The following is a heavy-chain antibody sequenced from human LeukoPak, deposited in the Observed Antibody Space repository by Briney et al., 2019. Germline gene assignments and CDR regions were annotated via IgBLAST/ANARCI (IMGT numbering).Heavy chain of an antibody. Sequence: GASVKVSCEASGYTFTSYGISWVRQAPGQGLEWMGWISAYNGNTNYAQKLQGRVTMTTDTSTSTAYMELRSLRSDDTAVYYCAGFYDSVVVPAAHVHWFGPWGQGTLVTVSS. D-gene: IGHD2-2*01. CDR2: ISAYNGNT. CDR3: AGFYDSVVVPAAHVHWFGP. J-gene: IGHJ5*02. CDR1: GYTFTSYG. V-gene: IGHV1-18*01.